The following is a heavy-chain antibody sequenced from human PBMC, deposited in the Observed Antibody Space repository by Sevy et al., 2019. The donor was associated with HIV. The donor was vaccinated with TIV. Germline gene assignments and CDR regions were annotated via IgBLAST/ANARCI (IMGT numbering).Heavy chain of an antibody. V-gene: IGHV1-2*04. D-gene: IGHD2-2*01. Sequence: ASVKVSCKASGYTFTGYYMHWVRQAPGQGLEWMGWINPNSGGTNYAQKFQDWVTMTRDTSISTAYMELSRLRSDDTAVYYCARGSYCSSTSCRTPYYYYYYMDVWGKGTTVTVSS. CDR3: ARGSYCSSTSCRTPYYYYYYMDV. J-gene: IGHJ6*03. CDR1: GYTFTGYY. CDR2: INPNSGGT.